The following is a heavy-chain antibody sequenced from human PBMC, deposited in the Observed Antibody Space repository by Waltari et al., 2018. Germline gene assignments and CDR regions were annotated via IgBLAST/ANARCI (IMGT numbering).Heavy chain of an antibody. CDR1: GFTFSLFS. CDR2: ISSSGSYI. CDR3: TMAPDVPVRPTWG. J-gene: IGHJ4*02. V-gene: IGHV3-21*06. Sequence: EVQLVESGGGLVKAGGSLRLSCAASGFTFSLFSMNWVRQAPGRGLGWVSTISSSGSYIYYADSVKGRFTISRDNAKNSVYLQMNSLRVDDTAVYYCTMAPDVPVRPTWGWGQGSLVTVSS. D-gene: IGHD7-27*01.